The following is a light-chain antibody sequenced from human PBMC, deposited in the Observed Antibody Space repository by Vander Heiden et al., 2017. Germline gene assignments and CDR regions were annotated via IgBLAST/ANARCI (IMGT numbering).Light chain of an antibody. Sequence: QSVLTQPPSASGTRGQRVTISSSGSSSNIGSNYIYWYQQLPGTAPKLLIYRNNQRPSGVPDRFSGSKSGTSASLAISGLRSEDEADYYCAAWDDSLSGVVFGGGTKLTVL. CDR2: RNN. CDR1: SSNIGSNY. CDR3: AAWDDSLSGVV. J-gene: IGLJ2*01. V-gene: IGLV1-47*01.